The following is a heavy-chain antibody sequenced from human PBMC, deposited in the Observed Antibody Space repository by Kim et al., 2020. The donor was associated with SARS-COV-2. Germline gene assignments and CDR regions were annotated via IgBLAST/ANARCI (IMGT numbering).Heavy chain of an antibody. Sequence: RFTISRDNSKNTLYLQMNSLRAEDTAVYYCAKGDAYRVWGPDYYYYGMDVWGQGTTVTVSS. CDR3: AKGDAYRVWGPDYYYYGMDV. J-gene: IGHJ6*02. V-gene: IGHV3-30*02. D-gene: IGHD7-27*01.